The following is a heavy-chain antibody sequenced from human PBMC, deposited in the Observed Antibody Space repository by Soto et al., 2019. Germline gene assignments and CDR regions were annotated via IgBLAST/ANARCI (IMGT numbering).Heavy chain of an antibody. CDR1: GGSISSSSYY. CDR3: ARPPSILTGYSAHFDY. V-gene: IGHV4-39*01. CDR2: IYYSGST. D-gene: IGHD3-9*01. Sequence: SETLSLTCTVSGGSISSSSYYWGWIRQPPGKGLEWIGSIYYSGSTYYNPSLKSRVTISVDTSKNQFSLKLSSVTAADTAVYYCARPPSILTGYSAHFDYWGQGTLVTVSP. J-gene: IGHJ4*02.